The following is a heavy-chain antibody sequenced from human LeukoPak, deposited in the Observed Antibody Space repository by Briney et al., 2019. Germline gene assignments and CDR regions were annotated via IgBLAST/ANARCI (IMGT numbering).Heavy chain of an antibody. CDR1: GASVSRYY. CDR2: VYDSGSI. CDR3: ARGWSASSYFGY. V-gene: IGHV4-59*02. Sequence: PSETLSLTCTVSGASVSRYYWNWIRQSPGKGLEWIGYVYDSGSISFNPSLESRVTISIDTSKNQFSLKMTSVTAADTAVYYCARGWSASSYFGYWGQGTLVTVSS. J-gene: IGHJ4*02. D-gene: IGHD6-6*01.